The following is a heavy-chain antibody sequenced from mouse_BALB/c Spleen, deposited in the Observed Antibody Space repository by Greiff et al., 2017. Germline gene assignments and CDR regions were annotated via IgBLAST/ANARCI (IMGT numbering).Heavy chain of an antibody. CDR1: GFTFSSYT. Sequence: EVQRVESGGGLVKPGGSLKLSCAASGFTFSSYTMSWVRQTPEKRLEWVATISSGGSYTYYPDSVKGRFTISRDNAKNALYLQMRSLKCEDTAMYYCTREGYGNYVAMDYWGQGTSVTVSS. CDR3: TREGYGNYVAMDY. D-gene: IGHD2-10*02. V-gene: IGHV5-6-4*01. CDR2: ISSGGSYT. J-gene: IGHJ4*01.